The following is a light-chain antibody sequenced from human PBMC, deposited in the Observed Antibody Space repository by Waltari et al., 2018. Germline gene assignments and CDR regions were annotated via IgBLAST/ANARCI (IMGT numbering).Light chain of an antibody. J-gene: IGLJ2*01. Sequence: QSALTQPASVSGSPGQSITISCTGTTSDIGNHDYVPCYQQHPGKAPKLLIYEGTNRPSGVSTRFSGSKSGSTASLTISGLQADDEAHYYCSSYTGSTTLLVFGGGTDLTVL. CDR1: TSDIGNHDY. V-gene: IGLV2-14*01. CDR2: EGT. CDR3: SSYTGSTTLLV.